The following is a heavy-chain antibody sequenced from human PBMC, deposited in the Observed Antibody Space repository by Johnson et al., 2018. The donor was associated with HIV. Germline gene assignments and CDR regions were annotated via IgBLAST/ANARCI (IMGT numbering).Heavy chain of an antibody. CDR1: GFTFSNYG. J-gene: IGHJ3*02. CDR2: ILYRGSNK. CDR3: ARVSSIAALWDAFDI. Sequence: QVQLVESGGGVVQPGRSLRLSCAASGFTFSNYGMHWVRQAPGKGLEWVAVILYRGSNKYYADSVKGRFTISRDNSKNTLYLQMNSLRAEDTAMYYCARVSSIAALWDAFDIWGQGTMVTVSS. D-gene: IGHD6-6*01. V-gene: IGHV3-30*03.